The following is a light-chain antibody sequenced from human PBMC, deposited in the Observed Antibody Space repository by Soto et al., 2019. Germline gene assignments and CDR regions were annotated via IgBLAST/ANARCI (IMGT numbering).Light chain of an antibody. CDR2: EVT. V-gene: IGLV2-8*01. Sequence: QSALTQPPSASGSPGQSVTISCTGTSSDVGGYNYVSWYQQYPGRAPKLMIYEVTKRPSGVPDRFSGSKSGNTACRTVSGLQAEDEADYYCSSYAASNNFYFVFGGGTKLTVL. CDR1: SSDVGGYNY. J-gene: IGLJ3*02. CDR3: SSYAASNNFYFV.